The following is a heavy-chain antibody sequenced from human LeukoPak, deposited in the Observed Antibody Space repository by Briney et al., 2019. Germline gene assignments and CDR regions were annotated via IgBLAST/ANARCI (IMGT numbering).Heavy chain of an antibody. J-gene: IGHJ5*02. V-gene: IGHV4-59*01. CDR3: ARGGNCSGGSCYSDRGWFDP. Sequence: SETLSLTCTVSGGSISTYYWSWIRQPPGKGLEWIGYIYYSGSTNYNPSLKSRVTISVDTSKNQFSLKLNSVTAADTAVYYCARGGNCSGGSCYSDRGWFDPWGQGTLVTVSS. D-gene: IGHD2-15*01. CDR1: GGSISTYY. CDR2: IYYSGST.